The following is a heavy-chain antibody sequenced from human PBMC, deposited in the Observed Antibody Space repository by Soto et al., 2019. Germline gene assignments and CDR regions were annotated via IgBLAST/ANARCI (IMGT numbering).Heavy chain of an antibody. CDR3: ARDRAGYYGMDV. CDR1: GYTFTSYS. Sequence: ASVKVSCKASGYTFTSYSMHWVRQAPGQRLEWMGWINAGNGNTKYSQKFQGRVTITRDTSASTAYMELSSLRSEDTAVYYCARDRAGYYGMDVWGQGTTVTVSS. CDR2: INAGNGNT. J-gene: IGHJ6*02. D-gene: IGHD6-19*01. V-gene: IGHV1-3*01.